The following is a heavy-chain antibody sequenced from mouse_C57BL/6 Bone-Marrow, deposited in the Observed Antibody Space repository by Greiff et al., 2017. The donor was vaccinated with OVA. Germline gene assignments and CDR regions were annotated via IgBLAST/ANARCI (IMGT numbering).Heavy chain of an antibody. CDR1: GYTFTSYW. Sequence: VQLQQPGAELVKPGASVKLSCKASGYTFTSYWMHWVKQRPGQGLEWIGMIHPNSGSTNYNEKFKSKATLTVDKSSSTAYTQLSSLTSEDSAVYYCARFVITTVVADYWGQGTTLTVSS. CDR2: IHPNSGST. D-gene: IGHD1-1*01. V-gene: IGHV1-64*01. J-gene: IGHJ2*01. CDR3: ARFVITTVVADY.